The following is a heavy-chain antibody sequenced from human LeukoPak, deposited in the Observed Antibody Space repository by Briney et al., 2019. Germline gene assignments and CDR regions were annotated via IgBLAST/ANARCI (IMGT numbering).Heavy chain of an antibody. CDR2: INQGGSVK. CDR3: ARFGYSGWNLEY. V-gene: IGHV3-7*01. CDR1: GFSFRDLW. Sequence: PGGSLRLSCAASGFSFRDLWMTWVRQAPGKGLEWVANINQGGSVKYYVDSVKGRLTISRDDAKSSLYVQMNSLRDEDTAVYYCARFGYSGWNLEYWGQGTLVTVSS. D-gene: IGHD5-12*01. J-gene: IGHJ4*02.